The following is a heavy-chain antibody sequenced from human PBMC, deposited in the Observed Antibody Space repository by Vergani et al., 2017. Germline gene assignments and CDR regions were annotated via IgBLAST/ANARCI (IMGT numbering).Heavy chain of an antibody. D-gene: IGHD3-3*01. CDR3: AAYDFWSGYPEPAWFDP. J-gene: IGHJ5*02. V-gene: IGHV1-58*02. CDR2: IVVGSGNT. Sequence: QMQLVQSGPEVKKPGTSVKVSCKASGFTFTSSAMQWVRQARGQRLEWIGWIVVGSGNTNYAQKFQERVTITRDMSTSTAYMGLSSLRSEDTAVYYCAAYDFWSGYPEPAWFDPWGQGTLVTVSS. CDR1: GFTFTSSA.